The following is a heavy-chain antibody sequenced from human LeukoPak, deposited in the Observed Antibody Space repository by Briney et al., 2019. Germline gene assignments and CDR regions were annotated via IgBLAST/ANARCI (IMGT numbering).Heavy chain of an antibody. CDR2: INPVNGDT. CDR1: EYTLTAYY. V-gene: IGHV1-2*06. J-gene: IGHJ3*01. CDR3: AREGCSGRGCPVGALDV. D-gene: IGHD2-15*01. Sequence: ASVKVSCKASEYTLTAYYLHWVRQAPGQGLEWVGRINPVNGDTPSAQKFQGRVAMTLDTSINTAYMELSSLTSDDTAVYYCAREGCSGRGCPVGALDVWGQGTVVIVSS.